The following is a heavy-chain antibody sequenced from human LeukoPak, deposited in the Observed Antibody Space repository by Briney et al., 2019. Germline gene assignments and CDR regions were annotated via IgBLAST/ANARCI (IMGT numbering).Heavy chain of an antibody. V-gene: IGHV3-74*01. CDR3: AGDAGTMIHY. J-gene: IGHJ4*02. CDR2: INTNGGTT. CDR1: GFTFNSYA. Sequence: GGSLRLSCAASGFTFNSYAMNWVRQAPGKGLVWVSRINTNGGTTSYADSVKGRFTISRDNAKNTLYLQMSSLRAEDTAVYYCAGDAGTMIHYWGQGTLVTVSS. D-gene: IGHD3-22*01.